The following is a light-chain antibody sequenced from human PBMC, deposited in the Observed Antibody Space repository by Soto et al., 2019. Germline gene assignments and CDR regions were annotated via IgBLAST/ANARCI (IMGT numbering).Light chain of an antibody. CDR2: DAS. Sequence: GDRVTITCRASQSISSWLAWYQQKPGKAPKLLIYDASSLESGVPSRFSGSGSGTEFTLTISSLQPDDFATYYCQQYLGTFGQGTKVDIK. CDR1: QSISSW. CDR3: QQYLGT. V-gene: IGKV1-5*01. J-gene: IGKJ1*01.